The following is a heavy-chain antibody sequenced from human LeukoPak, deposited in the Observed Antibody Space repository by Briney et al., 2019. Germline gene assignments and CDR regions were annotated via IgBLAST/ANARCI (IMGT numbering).Heavy chain of an antibody. CDR2: IYIGGST. CDR3: ARSSSAHYYEFDY. Sequence: GGSLGLSCAASGFTVISNYMTWVRQAPGKGLEWVSVIYIGGSTDYADSVKGRFTISRDNSKNMGYLQMNSLRPEDTAVYYCARSSSAHYYEFDYWGQRTLVTVSS. D-gene: IGHD3-22*01. J-gene: IGHJ4*02. V-gene: IGHV3-53*01. CDR1: GFTVISNY.